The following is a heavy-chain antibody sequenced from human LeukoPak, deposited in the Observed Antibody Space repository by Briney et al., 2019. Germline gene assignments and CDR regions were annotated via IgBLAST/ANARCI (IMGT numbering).Heavy chain of an antibody. Sequence: GGSLRLSCVASGFIFRNYAMSWVRQAPGEGLEWVSGISDNGGGTYYADSVKGRFTISGDNSKNMLYLQMNSLRAEDTAVYYCAKESGALGAPLYDYWGQGILVTGSS. CDR1: GFIFRNYA. CDR2: ISDNGGGT. CDR3: AKESGALGAPLYDY. D-gene: IGHD4/OR15-4a*01. V-gene: IGHV3-23*01. J-gene: IGHJ4*02.